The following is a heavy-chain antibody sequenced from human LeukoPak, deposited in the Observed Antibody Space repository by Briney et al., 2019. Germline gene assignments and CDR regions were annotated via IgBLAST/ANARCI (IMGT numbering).Heavy chain of an antibody. D-gene: IGHD2-15*01. CDR2: IYHSGST. Sequence: SETLSLTCSVSTDSTNTYYWSWIRQSPGKGLEWIGHIYHSGSTDYNPSFKSRVTVSIAMSKNEFSLKLTSVTVADTAMYYCVRLRWELLAPYFDHWSQGAFVIVSS. V-gene: IGHV4-59*01. J-gene: IGHJ4*02. CDR3: VRLRWELLAPYFDH. CDR1: TDSTNTYY.